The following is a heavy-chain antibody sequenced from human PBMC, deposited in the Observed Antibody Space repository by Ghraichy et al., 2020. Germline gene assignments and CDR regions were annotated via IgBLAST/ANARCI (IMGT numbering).Heavy chain of an antibody. CDR1: GGSISSSNW. CDR3: ARMGDYYYGMDV. V-gene: IGHV4-4*02. Sequence: ESLNISCAVSGGSISSSNWWSWVRQPPGKGLEWIGEIYHSGSTNYNPSLKSRVTISVDKSKNQFSLKLSSVTAADTAVYYCARMGDYYYGMDVWGQGTTVTVSS. J-gene: IGHJ6*02. CDR2: IYHSGST.